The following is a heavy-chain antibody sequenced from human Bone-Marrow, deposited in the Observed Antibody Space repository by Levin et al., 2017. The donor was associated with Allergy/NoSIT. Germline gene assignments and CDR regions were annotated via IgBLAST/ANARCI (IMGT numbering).Heavy chain of an antibody. J-gene: IGHJ5*02. CDR1: GFTVSSNY. Sequence: GGSLRLSCVASGFTVSSNYMSWVRQAPGKGLEWVSVLYSDGRTYYADSVRGRFTISRDNPKNTLYLQMNSLRDEDTAVYYCAGHSGGWYGRGWFDPWGQGTLVTVSS. CDR2: LYSDGRT. CDR3: AGHSGGWYGRGWFDP. D-gene: IGHD6-19*01. V-gene: IGHV3-66*04.